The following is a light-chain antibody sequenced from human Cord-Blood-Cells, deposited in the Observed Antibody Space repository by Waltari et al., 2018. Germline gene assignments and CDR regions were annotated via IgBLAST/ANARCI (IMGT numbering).Light chain of an antibody. CDR2: GAS. V-gene: IGKV3D-15*01. CDR1: QSVSSN. J-gene: IGKJ4*01. Sequence: EMALSQSSATLSVCLADRATLSCRVSQSVSSNLAWYQQKPGQAHRLLIYGASTRATGIPARFSGSGSGTEFTLTISSLQSEDFAVYYCQQYNNWPLTFGGGTKVEIK. CDR3: QQYNNWPLT.